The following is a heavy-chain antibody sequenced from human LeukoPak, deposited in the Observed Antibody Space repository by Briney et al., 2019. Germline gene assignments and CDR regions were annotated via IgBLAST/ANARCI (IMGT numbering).Heavy chain of an antibody. CDR3: AKDPDIVGATTPDY. J-gene: IGHJ4*02. Sequence: GGSLRLSCAASGFTFSCYAMSWVRQAPGKGLEWVSAISGSGGSTYYADSVKGRFTIPRDNSKNTLYLQMNSLRAEDTAVYYCAKDPDIVGATTPDYWGQGTLVTVSS. V-gene: IGHV3-23*01. CDR1: GFTFSCYA. CDR2: ISGSGGST. D-gene: IGHD1-26*01.